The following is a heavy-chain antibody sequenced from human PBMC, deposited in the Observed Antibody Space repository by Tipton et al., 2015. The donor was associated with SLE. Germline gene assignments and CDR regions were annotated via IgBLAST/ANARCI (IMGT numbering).Heavy chain of an antibody. CDR3: VRQSRDLELELREDWFDP. D-gene: IGHD1-7*01. CDR2: IHYRGST. J-gene: IGHJ5*02. V-gene: IGHV4-39*01. Sequence: GLVKPSETLSLTCTVSGGSISTSSYYWGWIRQPPGKGLEWIGIIHYRGSTYYNPSLKSRITISVDTSNNQFSLMLSSVTAADTAVYYCVRQSRDLELELREDWFDPWGQGTLVTVSS. CDR1: GGSISTSSYY.